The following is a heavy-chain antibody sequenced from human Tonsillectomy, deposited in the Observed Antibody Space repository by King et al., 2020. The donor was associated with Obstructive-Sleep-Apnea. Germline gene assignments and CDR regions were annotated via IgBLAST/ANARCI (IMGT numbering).Heavy chain of an antibody. V-gene: IGHV3-66*01. CDR3: ARVGEYSSSPRDYYYYYGMDV. Sequence: VQLVESGGGLVQPGGSLRLSCAASGFTVSSNYMSWVRQAPGKGLEWVSVIYSGGSTYYADSVKGRFTISRDNSKNTLYLQMNSLRAEDTAVYYCARVGEYSSSPRDYYYYYGMDVWGQGTTVTVSS. J-gene: IGHJ6*02. CDR2: IYSGGST. D-gene: IGHD6-6*01. CDR1: GFTVSSNY.